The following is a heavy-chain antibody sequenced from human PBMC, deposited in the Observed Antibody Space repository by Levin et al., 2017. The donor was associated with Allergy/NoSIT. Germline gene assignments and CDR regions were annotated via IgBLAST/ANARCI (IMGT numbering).Heavy chain of an antibody. CDR3: ARVAVAGTHYFDY. Sequence: LSLTCAASGFTFSSYSMNWVRQAPGKGLEWVSSISSSSSYIYYADSVKGRFTISRDNAKNSLYLQMNSLRAEDTAVYYCARVAVAGTHYFDYWGQGTLVTVSS. CDR1: GFTFSSYS. D-gene: IGHD6-19*01. J-gene: IGHJ4*02. CDR2: ISSSSSYI. V-gene: IGHV3-21*01.